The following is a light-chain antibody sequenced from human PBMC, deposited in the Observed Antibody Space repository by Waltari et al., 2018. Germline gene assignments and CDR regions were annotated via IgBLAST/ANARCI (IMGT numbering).Light chain of an antibody. CDR1: KSVSRT. V-gene: IGKV3-20*01. J-gene: IGKJ1*01. CDR3: QKYGTLPAT. Sequence: EIVLTQSPGTLSLSPGERATLSCRASKSVSRTLAWYQKKPGQAPRLLIYDASSRATGIPDRVSGSGSGTDFSLTISRLEPEDFAVYYCQKYGTLPATFGQGTKVEIK. CDR2: DAS.